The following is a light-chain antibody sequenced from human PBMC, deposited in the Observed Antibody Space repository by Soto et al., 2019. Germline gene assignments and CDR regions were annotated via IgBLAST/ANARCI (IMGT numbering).Light chain of an antibody. CDR2: AAS. Sequence: QENQSPSSLSVSVGDSVILTCRASQTISSHLNWYQQKPGKAPNLLVYAASSLQSGVPSRFTGSGSGTDFTLTISSLQPEDFATYFCQQSYTTPITFGQGTRLEIK. CDR3: QQSYTTPIT. J-gene: IGKJ5*01. CDR1: QTISSH. V-gene: IGKV1-39*01.